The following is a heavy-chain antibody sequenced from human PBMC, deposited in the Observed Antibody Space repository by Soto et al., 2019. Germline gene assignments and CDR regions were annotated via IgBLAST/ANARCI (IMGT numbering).Heavy chain of an antibody. D-gene: IGHD5-12*01. CDR3: ARESTGRDGYNYVIPYYYYYGMDV. J-gene: IGHJ6*02. Sequence: AASVKVSCKASGDTFSSYAISWVRQAPGQGLEWMGRIIPILGIANYAQKFQGRVTITADKSTSTAYMELSSLRSEDTAVYYCARESTGRDGYNYVIPYYYYYGMDVWGQGTTVTVSS. V-gene: IGHV1-69*04. CDR2: IIPILGIA. CDR1: GDTFSSYA.